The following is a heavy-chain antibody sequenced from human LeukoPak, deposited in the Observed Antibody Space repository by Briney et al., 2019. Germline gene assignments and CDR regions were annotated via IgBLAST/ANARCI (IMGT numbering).Heavy chain of an antibody. J-gene: IGHJ5*02. CDR3: ARHPSPYYDFWSGCPNWFDP. Sequence: ASVKVSCKASGYTFTSYGISWVRQAPGQGLEWMGWISAYNGNTNYAQKLQGRVTMTTDTSTSTAYMELRSLRSDDTAVYYCARHPSPYYDFWSGCPNWFDPWGQGTLVTVSS. D-gene: IGHD3-3*01. V-gene: IGHV1-18*01. CDR2: ISAYNGNT. CDR1: GYTFTSYG.